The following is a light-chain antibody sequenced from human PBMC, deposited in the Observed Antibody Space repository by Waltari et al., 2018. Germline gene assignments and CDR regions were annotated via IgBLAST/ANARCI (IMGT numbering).Light chain of an antibody. Sequence: QSALTQPASVSGSPGQSITISCTGTSSDVGCYNLVSWYQQHPGKAPKLIIYEGCKRPSGVSNRFSGSKSGNTASLTISGLQAEDEADYYCCSYAGSSSWVFGGGTKLTVL. CDR1: SSDVGCYNL. V-gene: IGLV2-23*01. J-gene: IGLJ2*01. CDR3: CSYAGSSSWV. CDR2: EGC.